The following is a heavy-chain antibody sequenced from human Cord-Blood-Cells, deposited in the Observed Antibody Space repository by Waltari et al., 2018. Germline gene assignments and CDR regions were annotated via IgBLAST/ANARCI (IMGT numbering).Heavy chain of an antibody. D-gene: IGHD3-10*01. V-gene: IGHV1-69*04. Sequence: QVQLVQSGAEVKKPGSSVKVSCKASGGTFSSYASSWVRQAPGQGLEWMGGIIPILGIANYAQKFQGRVTITADKSTSTAYMELSSLRSEDTAVYYCAREGLEDGSGSYDYWGQGTLVTVSS. CDR1: GGTFSSYA. CDR2: IIPILGIA. J-gene: IGHJ4*02. CDR3: AREGLEDGSGSYDY.